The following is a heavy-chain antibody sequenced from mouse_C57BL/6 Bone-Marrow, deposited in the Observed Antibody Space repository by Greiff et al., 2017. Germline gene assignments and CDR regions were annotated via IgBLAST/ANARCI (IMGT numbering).Heavy chain of an antibody. J-gene: IGHJ2*01. Sequence: LVESGAELVKPGASVKMSCKASGYTFTTYPMEWMKQNHGKSLEWIGNFHPYNDDTKYNEKFKGKATLTVEKSSNTVYLELSRLTSDDSAVYYCARSSTFFYYFDYWGQGTTLTVSS. CDR2: FHPYNDDT. D-gene: IGHD5-1*01. CDR1: GYTFTTYP. CDR3: ARSSTFFYYFDY. V-gene: IGHV1-47*01.